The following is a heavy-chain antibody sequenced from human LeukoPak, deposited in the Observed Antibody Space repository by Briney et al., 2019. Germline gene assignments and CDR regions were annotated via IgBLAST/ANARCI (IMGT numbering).Heavy chain of an antibody. CDR1: GYSFTSYW. Sequence: GESLKISCKGSGYSFTSYWISWVRQMPGKGLEWTGRIDPSDSYTNYSPSFQGHVTISADKSISTAYLQWSSLRASDTAMYYCARQVCGSCDGEVDYWGQGTLVTVSS. D-gene: IGHD1-26*01. CDR2: IDPSDSYT. V-gene: IGHV5-10-1*01. CDR3: ARQVCGSCDGEVDY. J-gene: IGHJ4*02.